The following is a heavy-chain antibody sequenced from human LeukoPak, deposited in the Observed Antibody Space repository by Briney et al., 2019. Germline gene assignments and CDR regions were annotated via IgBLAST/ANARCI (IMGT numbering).Heavy chain of an antibody. J-gene: IGHJ4*02. CDR2: ISPNGGGT. D-gene: IGHD3-10*01. CDR1: GYTFTGYY. Sequence: ASVKVSCKASGYTFTGYYMHWVRQAPGQGLEWMGWISPNGGGTKYEQKFQGRVTMTRDTSISTAYMELSSLRSDDTAVYYCARATYYGSAFDYWGQGTLVTVSS. CDR3: ARATYYGSAFDY. V-gene: IGHV1-2*02.